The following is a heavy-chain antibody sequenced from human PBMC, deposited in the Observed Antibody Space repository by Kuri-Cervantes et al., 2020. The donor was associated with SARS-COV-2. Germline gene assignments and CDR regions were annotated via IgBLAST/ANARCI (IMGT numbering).Heavy chain of an antibody. CDR2: INSDGSST. V-gene: IGHV3-74*01. CDR1: GFTVSSNY. J-gene: IGHJ4*02. Sequence: GESLKISCAASGFTVSSNYMSWVRQAPGKGLVWVSRINSDGSSTSYADSVKGRFTISRDNAKNTLYLQMNSLRAEDTAVYYCARDQEQWLVRGAGYWGQGTLVTVSS. CDR3: ARDQEQWLVRGAGY. D-gene: IGHD6-19*01.